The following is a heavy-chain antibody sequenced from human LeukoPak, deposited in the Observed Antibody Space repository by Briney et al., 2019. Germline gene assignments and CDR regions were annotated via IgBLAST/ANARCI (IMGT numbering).Heavy chain of an antibody. Sequence: GGSLRLSCAAAGFTFSSYAMHWVRQAPGKGLEWVAVISYDGSNKYYADSVKGRFTISRDNSKNTLYLQMNSLRAEDTAVYYCASAFITGTADYRGREPWSPSPQ. CDR1: GFTFSSYA. V-gene: IGHV3-30-3*01. CDR2: ISYDGSNK. D-gene: IGHD1-20*01. J-gene: IGHJ4*02. CDR3: ASAFITGTADY.